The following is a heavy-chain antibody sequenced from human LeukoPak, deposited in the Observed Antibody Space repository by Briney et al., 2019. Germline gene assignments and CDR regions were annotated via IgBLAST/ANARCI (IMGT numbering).Heavy chain of an antibody. CDR2: IYTSGST. CDR3: ASVGARDAFDI. J-gene: IGHJ3*02. D-gene: IGHD1-26*01. V-gene: IGHV4-4*07. CDR1: GGSISSFY. Sequence: PSETLSLTCTVSGGSISSFYWSWIRQPAGKGLGWSGRIYTSGSTHYNPSLKSRVTMSVDTSKNQFSLKLSSVTAADTGVYYCASVGARDAFDIWGQGTMVTVSS.